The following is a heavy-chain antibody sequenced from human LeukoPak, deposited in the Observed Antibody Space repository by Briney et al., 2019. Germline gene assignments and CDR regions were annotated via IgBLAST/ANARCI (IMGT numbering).Heavy chain of an antibody. Sequence: GALRLSCAASGFTFNTYWMTWVRQAPGKGLERVANIKQDGSETNYVDSVKGRFTISRDNAKNSLYLQLNSLTAEDTALYYCTRGGLYYFDYWGQGILVTVSS. CDR3: TRGGLYYFDY. V-gene: IGHV3-7*01. J-gene: IGHJ4*02. CDR2: IKQDGSET. CDR1: GFTFNTYW. D-gene: IGHD2-2*02.